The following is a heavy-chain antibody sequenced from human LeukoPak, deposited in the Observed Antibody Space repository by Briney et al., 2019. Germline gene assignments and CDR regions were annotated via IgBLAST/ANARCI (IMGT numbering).Heavy chain of an antibody. CDR2: IYTSGST. CDR3: ARHTATYYDILTGYHSYYYMDV. D-gene: IGHD3-9*01. J-gene: IGHJ6*03. CDR1: GGSLSSYY. Sequence: SETLSLTCTGSGGSLSSYYWSWIRQPPGKGLEWIGYIYTSGSTNYNPSLKSRVTISVDTSKNQFSLKLSSVTAADTAVYYCARHTATYYDILTGYHSYYYMDVWGKGTTVTVSS. V-gene: IGHV4-4*09.